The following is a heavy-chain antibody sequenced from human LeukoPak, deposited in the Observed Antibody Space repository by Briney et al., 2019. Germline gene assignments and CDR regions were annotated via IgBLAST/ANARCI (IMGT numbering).Heavy chain of an antibody. CDR1: GFTFSSYG. D-gene: IGHD6-25*01. CDR3: ARHGRRAAGAGPFDY. CDR2: IWYDGSNK. J-gene: IGHJ4*02. V-gene: IGHV3-33*01. Sequence: PGGSLRLSCAASGFTFSSYGMHWVRQAPGKGLEWVAVIWYDGSNKYYADSVKGRFTISRDNSKSTLYLQMNSLRDEAAAEYYRARHGRRAAGAGPFDYWGQGTLVTVSS.